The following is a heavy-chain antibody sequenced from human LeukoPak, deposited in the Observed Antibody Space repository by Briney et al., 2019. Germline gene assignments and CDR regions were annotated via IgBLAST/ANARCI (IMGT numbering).Heavy chain of an antibody. Sequence: GGSLRLSCAASGFTFSSYWRNWARQAPGKGLEWVASINHNGNVNYYVDSVKGRFTISRDNAKNSLYLQMSNLRAEDTAVYYCARGGGLDVWGQGATVTVSS. CDR1: GFTFSSYW. D-gene: IGHD3-16*01. J-gene: IGHJ6*02. V-gene: IGHV3-7*03. CDR3: ARGGGLDV. CDR2: INHNGNVN.